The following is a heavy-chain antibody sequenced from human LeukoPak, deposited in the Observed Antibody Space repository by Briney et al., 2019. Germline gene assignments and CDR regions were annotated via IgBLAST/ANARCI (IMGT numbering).Heavy chain of an antibody. CDR2: IKRDGSEK. CDR1: GFTFSTYW. J-gene: IGHJ5*02. CDR3: ARGSSGWNADH. V-gene: IGHV3-7*01. D-gene: IGHD6-19*01. Sequence: GWSLRLSCAASGFTFSTYWMSWVRQAPGKGPEWVANIKRDGSEKDYVGSVRGRFTISRDNAKNSLYLQMDSLRVEDTAIYYCARGSSGWNADHWGQGTLVTVSS.